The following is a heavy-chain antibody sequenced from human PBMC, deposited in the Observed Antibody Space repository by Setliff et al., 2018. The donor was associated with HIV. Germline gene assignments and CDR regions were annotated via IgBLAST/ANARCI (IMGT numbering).Heavy chain of an antibody. D-gene: IGHD3-3*01. J-gene: IGHJ5*02. CDR3: ARESSTYYDFWSGYYPSSNWFDP. CDR2: IYHSGST. V-gene: IGHV4-38-2*02. Sequence: SETLSLTCAVSGYSIRSGYYWGWIRQPPGKGLEWIGSIYHSGSTNYNPSLKSRVTISVDTSKNQFSLKLSSVTAADTAVYYCARESSTYYDFWSGYYPSSNWFDPWGQGTLVTVSS. CDR1: GYSIRSGYY.